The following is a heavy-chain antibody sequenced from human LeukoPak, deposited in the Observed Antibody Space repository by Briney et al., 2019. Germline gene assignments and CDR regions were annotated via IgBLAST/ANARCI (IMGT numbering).Heavy chain of an antibody. D-gene: IGHD3-3*01. CDR2: IKQDGSEK. V-gene: IGHV3-7*01. CDR1: GFAFNTYS. J-gene: IGHJ4*02. Sequence: GGSLRLSCAASGFAFNTYSMNWVRQAPGKGLEWVANIKQDGSEKYYVASVKGRFTISRDNAKNSLYLQMNNLRAEDTAVYYCARGHYDHAWGRGTLVTVSS. CDR3: ARGHYDHA.